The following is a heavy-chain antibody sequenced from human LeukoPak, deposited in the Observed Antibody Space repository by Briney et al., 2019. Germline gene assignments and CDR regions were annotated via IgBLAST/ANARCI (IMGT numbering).Heavy chain of an antibody. Sequence: SETLSLTCAVYGGSFSGYYWSWIRQPPGKGLEWIGEINHSGSTNYNPSLKSRVTISVDTSKNQFSLKLSSVTAADTAVYYCARGRYSSSSHDYWGRGTLVTVSS. D-gene: IGHD6-6*01. V-gene: IGHV4-34*01. CDR1: GGSFSGYY. CDR3: ARGRYSSSSHDY. J-gene: IGHJ4*02. CDR2: INHSGST.